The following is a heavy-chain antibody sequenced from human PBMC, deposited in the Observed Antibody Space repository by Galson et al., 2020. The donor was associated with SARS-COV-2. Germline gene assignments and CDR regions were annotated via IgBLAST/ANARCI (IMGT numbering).Heavy chain of an antibody. CDR2: IYYSGST. Sequence: SETLSLTCTVSGGSISSYYWSWIRQPPGKGLEWIGYIYYSGSTNYNPSLKSRVTISVDTSKNQFSLKLSSVTAADTAVYYCARESSSGWDPGDYFDYWGQGTLVTVSS. V-gene: IGHV4-59*01. D-gene: IGHD6-19*01. CDR3: ARESSSGWDPGDYFDY. J-gene: IGHJ4*02. CDR1: GGSISSYY.